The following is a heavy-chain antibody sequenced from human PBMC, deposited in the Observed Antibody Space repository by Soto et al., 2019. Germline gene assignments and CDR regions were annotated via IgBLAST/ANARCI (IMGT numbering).Heavy chain of an antibody. CDR3: AKDLVGSNADYYDY. CDR1: GFTFSSYA. V-gene: IGHV3-23*01. D-gene: IGHD2-15*01. Sequence: GGSLRLSCATSGFTFSSYAMSWVRQAPGKGMEWVAAISGSGGSTYYADSVKGRFTISRENSKNTLYLQMNSLRAEDAAVYYCAKDLVGSNADYYDYWGQGTLVTVSS. CDR2: ISGSGGST. J-gene: IGHJ4*02.